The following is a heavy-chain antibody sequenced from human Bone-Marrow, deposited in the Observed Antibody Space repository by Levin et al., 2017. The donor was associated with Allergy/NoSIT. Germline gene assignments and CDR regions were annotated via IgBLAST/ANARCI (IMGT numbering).Heavy chain of an antibody. Sequence: ESLKISCTVSGGSISSYYWSWIRQPPGKGLEWIGYIYYSGSTNYNPSLKSRVTISVDTSNNQFSLKLSSVTAADTAVYYCASSLNMYYEFWSGYSRGYYYYGMDVWGQGTTVTVSS. CDR2: IYYSGST. V-gene: IGHV4-59*01. D-gene: IGHD3-3*01. CDR1: GGSISSYY. CDR3: ASSLNMYYEFWSGYSRGYYYYGMDV. J-gene: IGHJ6*02.